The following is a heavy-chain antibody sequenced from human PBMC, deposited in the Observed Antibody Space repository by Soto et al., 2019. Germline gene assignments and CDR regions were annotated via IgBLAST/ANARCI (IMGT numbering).Heavy chain of an antibody. J-gene: IGHJ4*02. CDR2: IYYCVST. V-gene: IGHV4-31*03. CDR3: AREPLT. Sequence: QVQLQESGPGLVKPSQTLSLTCTVSGGSISTGGYYWSWIRQHPGKGLEWIGYIYYCVSTYYKPSLKSRVTLSVNTSKNQHSLNLSSVTAADSDVYYCAREPLTWGQGTLVTVSS. CDR1: GGSISTGGYY. D-gene: IGHD7-27*01.